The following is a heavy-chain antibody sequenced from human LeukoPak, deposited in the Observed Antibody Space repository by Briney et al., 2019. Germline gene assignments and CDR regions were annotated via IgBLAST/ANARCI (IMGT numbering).Heavy chain of an antibody. D-gene: IGHD3-22*01. V-gene: IGHV4-39*07. Sequence: SETLSLTCTVSDGSISSSNYYWGWIRQPPGKGLEWIGSIYYSGSTYYNPSLKSRVTISVDTSKNQFSLKLSSVTAADTAVYYCASSAPKKNYYDSSGYFDYRGQGTLVTVSS. CDR2: IYYSGST. CDR1: DGSISSSNYY. CDR3: ASSAPKKNYYDSSGYFDY. J-gene: IGHJ4*02.